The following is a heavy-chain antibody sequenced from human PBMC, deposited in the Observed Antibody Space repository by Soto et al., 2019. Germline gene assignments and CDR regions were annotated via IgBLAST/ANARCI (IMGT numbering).Heavy chain of an antibody. Sequence: ASLKVSCKASGYTFTSYGTSWVRQAPGQGLEWMGWISAYNGNTNYAQKLQGRVTMTTDTSTSTAYMELRSLRSDDTAVYYCARGVCINGVWYSPRREDAFDIWGQGTMVTVS. CDR3: ARGVCINGVWYSPRREDAFDI. V-gene: IGHV1-18*01. CDR1: GYTFTSYG. J-gene: IGHJ3*02. D-gene: IGHD2-8*01. CDR2: ISAYNGNT.